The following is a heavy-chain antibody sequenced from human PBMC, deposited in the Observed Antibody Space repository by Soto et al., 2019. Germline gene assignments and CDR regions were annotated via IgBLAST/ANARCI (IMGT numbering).Heavy chain of an antibody. Sequence: SQPLSIAGAISGDSVSSNSSACTCIRQSPSRGLEWLGRTYYRSKWYNDYAVSVKSRITINPDTSKNQFSLQLNSVTPEDTAVYYCARDPSIAELQDGMDVWGQGTTVTVSS. CDR1: GDSVSSNSSA. V-gene: IGHV6-1*01. J-gene: IGHJ6*02. D-gene: IGHD6-6*01. CDR3: ARDPSIAELQDGMDV. CDR2: TYYRSKWYN.